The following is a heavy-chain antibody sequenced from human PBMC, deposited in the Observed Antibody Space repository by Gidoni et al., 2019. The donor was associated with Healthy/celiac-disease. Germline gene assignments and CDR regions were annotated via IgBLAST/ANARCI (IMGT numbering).Heavy chain of an antibody. CDR3: ARISVSGWFRSVDV. Sequence: QVTLKESGPVLVKPTETLTLTCTVSGFSLSNARMGVSWIRQPPGKALEWLAHIFSNDEKSYSTSLKSRLTISKDTSKSQVVLTMTNMDPVDTATYYCARISVSGWFRSVDVWGQGTTVTVSS. CDR2: IFSNDEK. V-gene: IGHV2-26*01. D-gene: IGHD6-19*01. CDR1: GFSLSNARMG. J-gene: IGHJ6*02.